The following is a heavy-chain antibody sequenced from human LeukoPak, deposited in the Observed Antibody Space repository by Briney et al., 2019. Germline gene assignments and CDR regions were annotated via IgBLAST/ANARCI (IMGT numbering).Heavy chain of an antibody. J-gene: IGHJ4*02. D-gene: IGHD6-13*01. V-gene: IGHV4-34*01. Sequence: PSETLSLTCAVYGGSFSGYYWSWIRQPPGKGLEWIGEINHSGSTNYNPSLKSRVTISLDTSKNQFSLKLSSVTAADTAVYYCARRQPGGSWYFLFDCWGQGTLVTVSS. CDR3: ARRQPGGSWYFLFDC. CDR2: INHSGST. CDR1: GGSFSGYY.